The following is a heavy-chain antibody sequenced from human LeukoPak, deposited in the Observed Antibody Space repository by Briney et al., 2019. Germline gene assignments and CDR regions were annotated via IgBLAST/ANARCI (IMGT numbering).Heavy chain of an antibody. CDR2: ISAYNGNT. Sequence: ASVKVSCKASGGTFSSYAISWVRQAPGQGLEWMGWISAYNGNTNYAQKLQGRVTMTTDTSTSTAYMELRSLRSDDTAVYYCARELGSLIYFDYWGQGTLVTVSS. CDR3: ARELGSLIYFDY. J-gene: IGHJ4*02. D-gene: IGHD3-16*02. V-gene: IGHV1-18*01. CDR1: GGTFSSYA.